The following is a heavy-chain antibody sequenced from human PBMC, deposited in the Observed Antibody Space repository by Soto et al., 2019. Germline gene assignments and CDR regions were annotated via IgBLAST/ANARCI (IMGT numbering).Heavy chain of an antibody. CDR3: AKKYPGTRPFDY. J-gene: IGHJ4*02. CDR2: IGTNSDT. Sequence: EVQLLESGGGLVQPGGSLRLSSAASGFTFSSYAMNWVRQAPGKGLEWVSAIGTNSDTYYADSVKGRFTISRDNFKTTLYLQMNSLRAEDTALYYCAKKYPGTRPFDYWGQGTLVTVSS. D-gene: IGHD2-2*01. V-gene: IGHV3-23*01. CDR1: GFTFSSYA.